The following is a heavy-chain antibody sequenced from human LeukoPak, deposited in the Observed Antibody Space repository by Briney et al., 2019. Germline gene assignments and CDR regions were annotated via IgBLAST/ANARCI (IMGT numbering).Heavy chain of an antibody. Sequence: SETLSLTCTVSRGSISSYYWSWIRQPPGKGLEWIGYMYYSGSTNYNPSLKSRVTISVDTSKNQFSLKLSSVTAADTTAYYCARLRRAGWLEYYFDYWGQGTLVTVSS. J-gene: IGHJ4*02. V-gene: IGHV4-59*01. D-gene: IGHD6-19*01. CDR1: RGSISSYY. CDR3: ARLRRAGWLEYYFDY. CDR2: MYYSGST.